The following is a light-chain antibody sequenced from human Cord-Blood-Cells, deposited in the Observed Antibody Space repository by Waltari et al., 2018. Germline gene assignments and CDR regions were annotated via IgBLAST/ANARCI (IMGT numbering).Light chain of an antibody. CDR1: NIGRKS. CDR2: YDS. CDR3: QVWDSSSDHWV. J-gene: IGLJ3*02. Sequence: SYVLTQPTSVSVAPAKTARISSGGNNIGRKSVHWYQQKPGQAPVLVIYYDSDRPSGIPERFSGSNSGNTATLTISRVEAGDEADYYCQVWDSSSDHWVFGGGTKLTVL. V-gene: IGLV3-21*04.